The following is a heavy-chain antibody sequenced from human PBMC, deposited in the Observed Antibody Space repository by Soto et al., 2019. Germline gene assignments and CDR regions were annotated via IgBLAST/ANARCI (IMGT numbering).Heavy chain of an antibody. CDR1: GYTFTSYG. J-gene: IGHJ6*03. D-gene: IGHD2-15*01. V-gene: IGHV1-18*01. Sequence: QVQLVQSGAEVKKPGASVKVSCKASGYTFTSYGISWVRQAPGQGLEWMGWISAYNGNTNYAQKLQGRVTMTTDTTTNKAYMGPRGLRSEYTGLYYCAGGPACPLYCPNHLAVRGKGTTVPVSS. CDR2: ISAYNGNT. CDR3: AGGPACPLYCPNHLAV.